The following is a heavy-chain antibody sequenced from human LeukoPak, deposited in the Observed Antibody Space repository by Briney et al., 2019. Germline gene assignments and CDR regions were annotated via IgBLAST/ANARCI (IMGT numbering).Heavy chain of an antibody. J-gene: IGHJ4*02. D-gene: IGHD6-13*01. CDR1: GFTFDDYG. V-gene: IGHV3-20*01. CDR2: INWNGGST. CDR3: ARDKGAIAAD. Sequence: GGSLRLSCAASGFTFDDYGMSWVRQAPGKGLEWVSGINWNGGSTGYADSVKGRFTISRDNAENSLYLQMNSLRAEDTALYHCARDKGAIAADWGQGTLVTVSS.